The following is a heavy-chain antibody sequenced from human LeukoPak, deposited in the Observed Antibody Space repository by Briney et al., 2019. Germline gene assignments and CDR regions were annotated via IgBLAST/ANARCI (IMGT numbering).Heavy chain of an antibody. CDR2: IYYSGSS. CDR1: RVSISGFY. CDR3: ARNRASGTPYFDY. Sequence: SETLSLTCTISRVSISGFYWSWIRQPPGKGLEWIGYIYYSGSSNYNPSLKSRVTISVDTSKDQFSMKLSSVTAADTAVYYCARNRASGTPYFDYWGQGLLVTVSS. V-gene: IGHV4-59*08. D-gene: IGHD3-10*01. J-gene: IGHJ4*02.